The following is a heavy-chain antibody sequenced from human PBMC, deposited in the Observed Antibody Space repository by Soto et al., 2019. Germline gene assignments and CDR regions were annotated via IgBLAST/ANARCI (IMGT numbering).Heavy chain of an antibody. V-gene: IGHV4-31*03. D-gene: IGHD2-15*01. J-gene: IGHJ4*02. CDR2: INYRGST. CDR3: ARDAPGVAPY. CDR1: GGSINSGDSY. Sequence: QVQLQESGPGLVRPSQTLSLTCTVSGGSINSGDSYWNWIRQHPEKGLEWIGYINYRGSTSYNPSLKSRIIISVDTSKNQFSLSLSSVTAADTAVYYCARDAPGVAPYWGQGTLVTVSS.